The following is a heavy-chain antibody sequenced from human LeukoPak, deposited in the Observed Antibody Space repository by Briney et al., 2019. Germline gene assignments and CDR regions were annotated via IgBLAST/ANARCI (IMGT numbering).Heavy chain of an antibody. J-gene: IGHJ4*02. CDR1: GFTFSSYA. CDR3: AREVWGPEY. Sequence: LSGRSLRLSCAASGFTFSSYAMHWVRQAPGKGLEWVAVISYDGSNKYYADSVKGRFTISRDNSKNTLYLQMSSLRAEDTAVYYCAREVWGPEYWGQGTLVTVSS. D-gene: IGHD1-14*01. V-gene: IGHV3-30-3*01. CDR2: ISYDGSNK.